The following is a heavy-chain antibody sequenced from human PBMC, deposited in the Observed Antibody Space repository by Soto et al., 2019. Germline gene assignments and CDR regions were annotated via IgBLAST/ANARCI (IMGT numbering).Heavy chain of an antibody. CDR1: GFTFGDYA. V-gene: IGHV3-49*03. Sequence: TGGSLRLSCTASGFTFGDYAMSWFRQAPGKGLEWVGFIRSKAYGGTTEYAASVKGRFTISRDDSKSIAYLQMNSLRAEDTAPYSCAKGQFSSGFLSWFDCWXQGTPVTVS. D-gene: IGHD3-22*01. CDR2: IRSKAYGGTT. J-gene: IGHJ4*02. CDR3: AKGQFSSGFLSWFDC.